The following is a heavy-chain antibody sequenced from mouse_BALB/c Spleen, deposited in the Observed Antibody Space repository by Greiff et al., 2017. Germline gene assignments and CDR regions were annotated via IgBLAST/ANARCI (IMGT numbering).Heavy chain of an antibody. D-gene: IGHD2-3*01. Sequence: QVQLQQSGAELARPGASVKLSCKASGYTFTSYWMQWVKQRPGQGLEWIGAIYPGDGDTRYTQKFKGKATLTADKSSSTAYMQLSSLASEDSAVYYCARSRGLYDGYYEESGWFAYWGQGTLVTVSA. CDR3: ARSRGLYDGYYEESGWFAY. J-gene: IGHJ3*01. V-gene: IGHV1-87*01. CDR2: IYPGDGDT. CDR1: GYTFTSYW.